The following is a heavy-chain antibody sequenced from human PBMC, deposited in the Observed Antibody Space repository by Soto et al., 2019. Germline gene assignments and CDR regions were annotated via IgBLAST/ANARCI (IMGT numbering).Heavy chain of an antibody. CDR3: AKDLIANDGVWEAFEM. Sequence: PGGSLRLSCAASGFMFSGYWMTWVRQAPGKGLEWVANIKQDVSEIYYVDSVRGRFTISRDNVKNSLYLQMNSLRDEDTAVYYCAKDLIANDGVWEAFEMWGRGTQVTVSS. J-gene: IGHJ3*02. CDR2: IKQDVSEI. V-gene: IGHV3-7*04. CDR1: GFMFSGYW. D-gene: IGHD2-8*01.